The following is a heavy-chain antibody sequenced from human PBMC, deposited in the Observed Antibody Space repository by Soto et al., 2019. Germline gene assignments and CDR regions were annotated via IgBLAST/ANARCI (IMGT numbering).Heavy chain of an antibody. J-gene: IGHJ6*02. V-gene: IGHV3-30*18. CDR1: GLTLTNNG. Sequence: PGGSLRLSCVVSGLTLTNNGMHGVRQAPGQGLEWVAVISSDGSSQDYGDSVRGRFTISRANSKNTLFLEMNSLRSEDTAVYYCAKDRGLAESGRWSHYFYGMDVWGQGTTVTVSS. D-gene: IGHD1-26*01. CDR2: ISSDGSSQ. CDR3: AKDRGLAESGRWSHYFYGMDV.